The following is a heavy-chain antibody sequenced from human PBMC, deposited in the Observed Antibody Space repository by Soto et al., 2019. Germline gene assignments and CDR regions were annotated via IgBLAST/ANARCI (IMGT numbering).Heavy chain of an antibody. Sequence: PSETLSLTCTVSGGSISSGDYYWSWIRQPPWKGLEWIGYIYYSGSTYYNPSLKSRVTISVDTSKNQFSLKLSSVTAADTAVYYCARDGYKHYFDYWGQGTLVTVSS. CDR1: GGSISSGDYY. D-gene: IGHD5-12*01. V-gene: IGHV4-30-4*01. CDR2: IYYSGST. J-gene: IGHJ4*02. CDR3: ARDGYKHYFDY.